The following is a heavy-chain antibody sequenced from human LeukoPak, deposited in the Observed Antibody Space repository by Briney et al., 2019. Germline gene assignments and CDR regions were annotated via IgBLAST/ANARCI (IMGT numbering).Heavy chain of an antibody. CDR2: MNPNSGNT. J-gene: IGHJ4*02. CDR1: GYTFTGYD. V-gene: IGHV1-8*03. Sequence: ASVKVSCKASGYTFTGYDINWVRQATGQGLEWMGWMNPNSGNTGYAQKFQGRVTITRNTSISTAYMELSSLRSDDTAVYYCARVDCSSTSCYTYFDYWGQGTLVTVSS. CDR3: ARVDCSSTSCYTYFDY. D-gene: IGHD2-2*02.